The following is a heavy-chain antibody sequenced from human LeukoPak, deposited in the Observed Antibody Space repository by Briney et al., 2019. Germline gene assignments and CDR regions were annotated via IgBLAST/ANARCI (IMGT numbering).Heavy chain of an antibody. CDR1: GFTFSNAW. D-gene: IGHD5-24*01. CDR3: TTDPARDGDNHPWYYYMDV. Sequence: GGSLRLSCAASGFTFSNAWMSWVRQAPGKGLEWVGRIKSKTDDGTTDYAAPVKGRFTISRDDSKNTLYLQMNSLKTEDTAVYHCTTDPARDGDNHPWYYYMDVWGKGTTVTVSS. CDR2: IKSKTDDGTT. J-gene: IGHJ6*03. V-gene: IGHV3-15*01.